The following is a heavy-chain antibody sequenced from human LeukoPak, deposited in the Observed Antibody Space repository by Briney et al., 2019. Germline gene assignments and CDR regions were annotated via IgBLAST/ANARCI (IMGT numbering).Heavy chain of an antibody. V-gene: IGHV4-30-2*01. CDR1: GGSISSGGYY. CDR2: IYHSGST. Sequence: SETLSLTCTVSGGSISSGGYYWSWIRQPPGKGLEWIGYIYHSGSTYYNPSLKSRVTISVDRSKNQFSLKLSSVTAADTAVYYCARSELGPYYYYYYMDVWGKGTTVTVSS. CDR3: ARSELGPYYYYYYMDV. J-gene: IGHJ6*03. D-gene: IGHD7-27*01.